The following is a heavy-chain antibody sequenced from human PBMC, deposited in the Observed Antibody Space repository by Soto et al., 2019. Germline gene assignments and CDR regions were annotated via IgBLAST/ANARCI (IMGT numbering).Heavy chain of an antibody. CDR1: GDSISGVAYY. CDR2: IYYTGTT. J-gene: IGHJ5*02. Sequence: SETLSLTCTVSGDSISGVAYYWSWIRQHPGKGLEWIGCIYYTGTTYYNPSLKSRLTISLDTSKNQFSLNLSSVTAADTAVYYCPCYAGYYGVYNWFVPGGQGTLFTGS. CDR3: PCYAGYYGVYNWFVP. V-gene: IGHV4-31*03. D-gene: IGHD3-3*01.